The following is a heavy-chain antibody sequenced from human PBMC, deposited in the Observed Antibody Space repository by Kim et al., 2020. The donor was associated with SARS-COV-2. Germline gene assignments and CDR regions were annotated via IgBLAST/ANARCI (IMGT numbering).Heavy chain of an antibody. D-gene: IGHD5-12*01. J-gene: IGHJ4*02. CDR3: ARVGIVAGSFDY. V-gene: IGHV3-7*04. Sequence: YVESVRGRFTISRNNTKNALNLQRNSLRAEDTAVYYCARVGIVAGSFDYWGQGTLVTVSS.